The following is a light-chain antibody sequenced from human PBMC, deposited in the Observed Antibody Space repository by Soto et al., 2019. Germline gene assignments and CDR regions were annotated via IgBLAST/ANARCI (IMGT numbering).Light chain of an antibody. J-gene: IGKJ5*01. CDR3: QQLNSYAIT. V-gene: IGKV1-9*01. Sequence: DIQLTESPSLLSASVGDRVSMTCRASQGISSYLALYQQKPGKAPKLLIYAASTLQSGVPSRFSGSGSGTEFTLTISSLQPEDFATYYCQQLNSYAITFGQGTRLEI. CDR2: AAS. CDR1: QGISSY.